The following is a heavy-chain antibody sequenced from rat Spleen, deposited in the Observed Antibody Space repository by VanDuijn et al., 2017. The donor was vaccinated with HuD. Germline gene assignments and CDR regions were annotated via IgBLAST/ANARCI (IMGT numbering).Heavy chain of an antibody. D-gene: IGHD1-4*01. CDR3: ARGLPGYNYEGVMDA. CDR2: IWTGGST. J-gene: IGHJ4*01. CDR1: GFSLTSYH. V-gene: IGHV2-30*01. Sequence: QVQLKESGPGLVQPSQTLSLTCTVSGFSLTSYHVHWVRQPTGKGLEWMGIIWTGGSTDYNSALKSRLSISRDTSKRQVVLKMNSLQTEDRATYCCARGLPGYNYEGVMDAWGQGASVTVSS.